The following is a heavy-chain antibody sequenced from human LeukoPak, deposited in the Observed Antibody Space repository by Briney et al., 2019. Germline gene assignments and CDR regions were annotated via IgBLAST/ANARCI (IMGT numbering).Heavy chain of an antibody. D-gene: IGHD2-2*01. CDR3: ARSLGYCSSTSCFPHY. V-gene: IGHV1-18*01. J-gene: IGHJ4*02. Sequence: ASVKVSCKASGYTFTSYDINWVRQAPGQGLEWMGWISAYNGNTNYAQKLQGRVTMTTDTSTSTAYMELRSLRSDDTAVYYCARSLGYCSSTSCFPHYWGQGTLVTVSS. CDR1: GYTFTSYD. CDR2: ISAYNGNT.